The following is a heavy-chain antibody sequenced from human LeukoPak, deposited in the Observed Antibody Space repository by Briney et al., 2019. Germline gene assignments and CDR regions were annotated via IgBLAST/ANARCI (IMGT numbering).Heavy chain of an antibody. Sequence: PGGSLRLSCAASGFTFSSYAMHWVRQAPGKGLEYVSAISSNGGSTYYANSVKGRFTISRDNSKNTLYLQMGSLRAEDMAVYYCARGVFEGTDRGQGTLVTVSS. D-gene: IGHD1-1*01. CDR2: ISSNGGST. V-gene: IGHV3-64*01. CDR3: ARGVFEGTD. CDR1: GFTFSSYA. J-gene: IGHJ4*02.